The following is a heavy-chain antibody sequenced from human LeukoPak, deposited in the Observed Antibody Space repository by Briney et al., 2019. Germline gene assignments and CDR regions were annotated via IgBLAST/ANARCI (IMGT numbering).Heavy chain of an antibody. Sequence: GGSLRLSCAASEFTFSRYWMTWVRQAPGKGLEWVANIKQDGSVQKYVDTVKVRCTISRDNAKNSVYLQMNSLRAEDTAVYYCARDTGYNTFDIWGQGTMVTVSS. CDR3: ARDTGYNTFDI. J-gene: IGHJ3*02. CDR2: IKQDGSVQ. V-gene: IGHV3-7*01. D-gene: IGHD3-9*01. CDR1: EFTFSRYW.